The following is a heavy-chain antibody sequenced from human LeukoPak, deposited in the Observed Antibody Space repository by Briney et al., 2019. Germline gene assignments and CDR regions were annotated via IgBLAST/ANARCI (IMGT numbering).Heavy chain of an antibody. CDR1: GFSFSSYG. D-gene: IGHD1-7*01. CDR3: AKGRITGNTLDAFDI. J-gene: IGHJ3*02. V-gene: IGHV3-30*02. Sequence: GGSLRLSCAASGFSFSSYGMHWVRQAPGKGLERVTFLRYDGSSKYYADSVKGRFTISRDNSKNTLYLQMNSLRAEDTAVYYCAKGRITGNTLDAFDIWGQGTMVTVSS. CDR2: LRYDGSSK.